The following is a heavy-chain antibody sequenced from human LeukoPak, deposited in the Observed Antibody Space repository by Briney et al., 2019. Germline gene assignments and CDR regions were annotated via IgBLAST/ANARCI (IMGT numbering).Heavy chain of an antibody. CDR2: ISGSGGST. Sequence: GGSLRLSCAASGFTFSSYAMSWVRQAPGKGLEWVSAISGSGGSTYYADSVKGRFTISRDNAKNSLYLQMNSLRDEDTAVYYCARGEGYSGYDQWWGIPYYYGMDVWGQGTTVTVSS. CDR1: GFTFSSYA. D-gene: IGHD5-12*01. J-gene: IGHJ6*02. V-gene: IGHV3-23*01. CDR3: ARGEGYSGYDQWWGIPYYYGMDV.